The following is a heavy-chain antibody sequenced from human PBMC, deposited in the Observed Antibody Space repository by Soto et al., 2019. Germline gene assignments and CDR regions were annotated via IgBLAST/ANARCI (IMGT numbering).Heavy chain of an antibody. CDR1: GFTFSNYG. CDR2: ISYDGSNK. V-gene: IGHV3-30*18. CDR3: AKDLGSGSYLFDAFDI. J-gene: IGHJ3*02. Sequence: PGGSLRLSCAASGFTFSNYGMHWVRQAPGKGLEWVAVISYDGSNKYYADSVKGRFTISRDNSKNTLYLQMNSLRAEDTAVYYCAKDLGSGSYLFDAFDIWGQETMVTVSS. D-gene: IGHD1-26*01.